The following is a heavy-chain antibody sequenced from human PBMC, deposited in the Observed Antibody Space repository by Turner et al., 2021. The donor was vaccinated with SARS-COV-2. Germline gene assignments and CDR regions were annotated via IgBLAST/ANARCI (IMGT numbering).Heavy chain of an antibody. Sequence: DVQLLGSGGGLVQPRASLNLSCASSGFTFSNSAMCWVHQAPGKEPEWVSAISIGSVYIFYADYVKGRFTISRDNSKNTLYLQMNSLRAEDTAVYYCAKGGAAVAYSFDSWGQGSLVTVSS. CDR1: GFTFSNSA. J-gene: IGHJ4*02. CDR3: AKGGAAVAYSFDS. D-gene: IGHD6-19*01. V-gene: IGHV3-23*01. CDR2: ISIGSVYI.